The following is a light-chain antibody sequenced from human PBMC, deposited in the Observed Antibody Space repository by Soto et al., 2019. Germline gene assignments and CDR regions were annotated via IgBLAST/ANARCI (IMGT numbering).Light chain of an antibody. V-gene: IGKV1-8*01. CDR1: XXIXXY. J-gene: IGKJ1*01. CDR2: AAS. CDR3: QQYYSYPRT. Sequence: ASXXIXXYLAWYQQKPGKAPKLLIYAASTLQSGVPSRFSGXXXXXXXXLXISCLQSEDFATYYCQQYYSYPRTFGQGTKVXXK.